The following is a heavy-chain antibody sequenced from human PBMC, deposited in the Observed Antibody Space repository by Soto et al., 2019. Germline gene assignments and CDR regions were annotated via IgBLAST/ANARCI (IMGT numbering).Heavy chain of an antibody. Sequence: TSETLSLTCTVPGASISESDYYWGWNSQRPGGALEWLGSIQSSETTYYSSSLKGRATISVETSQNLISLNLKSATAADTAVYFCARARGQRYRNAFLVWGQGTMVT. CDR2: IQSSETT. J-gene: IGHJ3*01. V-gene: IGHV4-39*01. CDR1: GASISESDYY. CDR3: ARARGQRYRNAFLV. D-gene: IGHD3-9*01.